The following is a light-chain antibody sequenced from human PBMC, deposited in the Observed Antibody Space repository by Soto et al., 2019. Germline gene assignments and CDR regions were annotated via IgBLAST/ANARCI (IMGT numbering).Light chain of an antibody. J-gene: IGLJ1*01. CDR3: CSRSSHAGDDSYV. CDR2: QGT. V-gene: IGLV2-23*01. CDR1: SSDVGSYNL. Sequence: QSALTQPASVSGSPGQSITISCTGTSSDVGSYNLVSWYQQFPGKAPRLLIYQGTKRPSGVSSRFSGSKSGNTASLTISGLQAEDEADYYCCSRSSHAGDDSYVFGTGTKLTVL.